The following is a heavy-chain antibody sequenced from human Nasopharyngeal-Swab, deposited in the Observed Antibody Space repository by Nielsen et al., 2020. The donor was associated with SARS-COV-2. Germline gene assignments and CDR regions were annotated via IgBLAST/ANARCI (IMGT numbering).Heavy chain of an antibody. J-gene: IGHJ4*02. Sequence: TLSLTCTGSGGSISSGDDYWSWIRQPPGKGLEWIGYIYYSGSTHYNPSLKSRVTISVDTSKNQFSLKLNSVTAADTAVYYCARARVGHCSSTSCYRLWDCWGQGTLVSVSS. V-gene: IGHV4-30-4*08. CDR2: IYYSGST. CDR3: ARARVGHCSSTSCYRLWDC. CDR1: GGSISSGDDY. D-gene: IGHD2-2*02.